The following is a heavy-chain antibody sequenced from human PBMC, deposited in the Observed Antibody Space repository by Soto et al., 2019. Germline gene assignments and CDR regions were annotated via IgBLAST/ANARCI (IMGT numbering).Heavy chain of an antibody. J-gene: IGHJ4*02. V-gene: IGHV1-69*12. Sequence: QVQLVQSGAEVKKPGSSVKVSCKASGGTFSSYAISWVRQAPGQGLEWMGGIISIFGTANYAQKFQGRVTITADESTSTAYMELSSLRSEDTAVYYCARDRVDYYDSSGYYSPFDYWGQGTLVTVSS. CDR2: IISIFGTA. CDR3: ARDRVDYYDSSGYYSPFDY. CDR1: GGTFSSYA. D-gene: IGHD3-22*01.